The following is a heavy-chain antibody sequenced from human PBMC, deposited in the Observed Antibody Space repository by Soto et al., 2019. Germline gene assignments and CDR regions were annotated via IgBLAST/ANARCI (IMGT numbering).Heavy chain of an antibody. D-gene: IGHD3-16*02. J-gene: IGHJ5*02. V-gene: IGHV1-18*01. CDR2: ISAYNGNT. CDR1: GYTFTSYG. CDR3: ARVKDYVWGSYPKYNWFDP. Sequence: ASVKVSCMASGYTFTSYGISWVRQAPGQGLEWMGWISAYNGNTNYAQKLRGRVTMTTDTSTSTAYMELRSLRSDDTAVYYCARVKDYVWGSYPKYNWFDPWGQGTLVTVSS.